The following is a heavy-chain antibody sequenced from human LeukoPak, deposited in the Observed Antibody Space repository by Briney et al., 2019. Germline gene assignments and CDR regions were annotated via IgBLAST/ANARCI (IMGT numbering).Heavy chain of an antibody. Sequence: GGSLRLSCAASGFTFSDYYMSWIRQAPGKGLEWVSYISSSGSTIYYADSVKGRFTISRDNSKNTLYLQMNSLRAEDTAVYYCAKDAFVVVVIAARGFDYWGQGTLVTVSS. CDR1: GFTFSDYY. V-gene: IGHV3-11*01. CDR2: ISSSGSTI. D-gene: IGHD2-21*01. J-gene: IGHJ4*02. CDR3: AKDAFVVVVIAARGFDY.